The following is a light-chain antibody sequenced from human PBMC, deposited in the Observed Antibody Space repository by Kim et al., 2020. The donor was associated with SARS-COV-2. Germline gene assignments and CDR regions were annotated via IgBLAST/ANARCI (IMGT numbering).Light chain of an antibody. CDR2: YDR. V-gene: IGLV3-21*04. Sequence: SYELTQPPSVSVDPGKTARITCGGNDIGSKSVHWYQQKPGQAPVLVIYYDRERPSAIPERFSGSNYRNTATLTISRVQDGDEAADYCQLWDRTSDHRVFGGGTKMTVL. CDR1: DIGSKS. J-gene: IGLJ3*02. CDR3: QLWDRTSDHRV.